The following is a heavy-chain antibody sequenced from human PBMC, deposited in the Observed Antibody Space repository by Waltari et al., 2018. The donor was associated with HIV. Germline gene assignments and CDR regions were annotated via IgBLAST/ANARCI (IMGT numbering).Heavy chain of an antibody. Sequence: QVQLVQSGAEVKKPGASVKVSCKVSGYTLPELSILWVRQAPGQGLEWMGGFDPEDGETIYEQKFQGRVTMTEDTSTDTAYMELSSLRSEDTAVYYCATAPAMITFGGVLYGMDVWGQGTTVTVSS. CDR2: FDPEDGET. J-gene: IGHJ6*02. CDR1: GYTLPELS. D-gene: IGHD3-16*01. CDR3: ATAPAMITFGGVLYGMDV. V-gene: IGHV1-24*01.